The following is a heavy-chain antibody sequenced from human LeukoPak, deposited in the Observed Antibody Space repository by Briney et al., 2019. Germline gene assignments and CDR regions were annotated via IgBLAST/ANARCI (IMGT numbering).Heavy chain of an antibody. CDR1: GYTFTGYY. D-gene: IGHD1-14*01. Sequence: ASVKVSCKASGYTFTGYYMHGVRQSPGQGREWRGWINPNSGGTDYAQKLQGRGTITRDTSISTAYMKLSRTSSDDTAVYYCARVWRKTPPGAFDIWGQGTMVTVSS. CDR3: ARVWRKTPPGAFDI. J-gene: IGHJ3*02. CDR2: INPNSGGT. V-gene: IGHV1-2*02.